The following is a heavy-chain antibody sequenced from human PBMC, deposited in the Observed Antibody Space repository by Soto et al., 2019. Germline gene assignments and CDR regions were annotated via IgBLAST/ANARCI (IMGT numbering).Heavy chain of an antibody. V-gene: IGHV3-23*01. J-gene: IGHJ4*02. Sequence: GGSLRLSCAASGFTFSSYAMSWVRQAPGKGLEWVSAISGSGGSTYYADSVKGRFTISRDNSKSTLYLQMNSLRAEDTAVYYCANDLHPYYYDSSGSDYWGQGTLVNVSS. CDR3: ANDLHPYYYDSSGSDY. CDR1: GFTFSSYA. CDR2: ISGSGGST. D-gene: IGHD3-22*01.